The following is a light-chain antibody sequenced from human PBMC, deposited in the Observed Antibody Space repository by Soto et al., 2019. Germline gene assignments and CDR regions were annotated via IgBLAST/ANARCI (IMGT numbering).Light chain of an antibody. CDR1: ESVSNNY. CDR2: GAT. J-gene: IGKJ1*01. Sequence: EILLAQAPATLPLSPGESATLSGRGCESVSNNYFAWHQQKPGQPPRLLFYGATRRATGIPNRFSGSAAGTDFILTISRQEHEEFAVYYCQQYGSSGTFGQGTQVEIK. CDR3: QQYGSSGT. V-gene: IGKV3-20*01.